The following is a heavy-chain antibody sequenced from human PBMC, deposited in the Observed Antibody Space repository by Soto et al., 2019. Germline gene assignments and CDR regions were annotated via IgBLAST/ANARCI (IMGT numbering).Heavy chain of an antibody. CDR2: IDPSDSYT. CDR1: GYSFTSYW. J-gene: IGHJ3*01. Sequence: PGESLKISCEASGYSFTSYWFNWVRQMPGKGLEWMGRIDPSDSYTNYSPSFQGHVTISVDKSISTAYLQWSSLKASDTAMYYCARPPTYSSSWYYSWGQGTMVTVS. D-gene: IGHD6-13*01. CDR3: ARPPTYSSSWYYS. V-gene: IGHV5-10-1*01.